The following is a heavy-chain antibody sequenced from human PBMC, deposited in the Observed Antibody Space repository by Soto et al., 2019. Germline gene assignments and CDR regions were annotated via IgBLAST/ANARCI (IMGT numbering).Heavy chain of an antibody. D-gene: IGHD2-15*01. J-gene: IGHJ6*02. CDR3: ARDSDRSGGSCYSSPLDYYYYGMDV. Sequence: ASVKVSCKASGYTFTSYGISWVRQAPGQGLEWMGWISAYNGNTNYAQKLQGRVTMTTDTSTSTAYMELRSLRSDDTAVYYCARDSDRSGGSCYSSPLDYYYYGMDVWGQGTTVTVSS. V-gene: IGHV1-18*04. CDR1: GYTFTSYG. CDR2: ISAYNGNT.